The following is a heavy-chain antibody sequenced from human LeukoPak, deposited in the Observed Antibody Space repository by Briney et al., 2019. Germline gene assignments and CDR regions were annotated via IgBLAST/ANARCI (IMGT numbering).Heavy chain of an antibody. D-gene: IGHD3-22*01. CDR1: GGSIGTGSYY. CDR2: IYTSGSS. V-gene: IGHV4-61*02. J-gene: IGHJ4*02. CDR3: ARERIHYYDSSGYYYFDY. Sequence: SETLSLTCTVSGGSIGTGSYYWSWIRQPAGKGLEWIGRIYTSGSSNYNPSLKSRVTISVDTSKNQFSLKLSSVTAADTAAYYCARERIHYYDSSGYYYFDYWGQGTLVTVSS.